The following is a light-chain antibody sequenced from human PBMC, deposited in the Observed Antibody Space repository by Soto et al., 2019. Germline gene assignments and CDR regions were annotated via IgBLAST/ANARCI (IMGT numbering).Light chain of an antibody. CDR2: AAS. J-gene: IGKJ1*01. CDR3: QQFPTWT. Sequence: EIVVTQSPGILSLSPGERATLSCRASQSVSNSYLAWYQQKPGQAPRLLMYAASNRATGIPDRFSGSGSGTDFTLTISRLEPEDFAVYYCQQFPTWTFGQGTKVEIK. V-gene: IGKV3-20*01. CDR1: QSVSNSY.